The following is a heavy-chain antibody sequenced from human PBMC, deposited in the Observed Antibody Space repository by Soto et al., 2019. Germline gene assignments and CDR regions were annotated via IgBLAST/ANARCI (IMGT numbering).Heavy chain of an antibody. CDR1: GYTFTSYL. CDR3: ARNGVEAAPRPWFDP. CDR2: IDPSDSYT. J-gene: IGHJ5*02. D-gene: IGHD6-13*01. Sequence: XESLKVSCKCSGYTFTSYLISLVLQMPGKGLEWMGRIDPSDSYTNYSPSFQGHVTISADKSISTAYLQWSSLKASDTAMYYCARNGVEAAPRPWFDPWGQGTLVTVSS. V-gene: IGHV5-10-1*01.